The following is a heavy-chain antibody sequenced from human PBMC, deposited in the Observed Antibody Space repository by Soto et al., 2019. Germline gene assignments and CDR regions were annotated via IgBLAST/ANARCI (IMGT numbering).Heavy chain of an antibody. D-gene: IGHD2-15*01. V-gene: IGHV3-23*01. Sequence: EVQLLESGGNLVQPGGSLRLSCVASGFTFTKYDMSWVRQAPGKGLEWVSLINTSGGGTYYSDSVKGRFTISRDNSKNTLYLQMNSLRAEDTAVYYCAKGGWPDYWSQGTPVTVSS. CDR2: INTSGGGT. J-gene: IGHJ4*02. CDR1: GFTFTKYD. CDR3: AKGGWPDY.